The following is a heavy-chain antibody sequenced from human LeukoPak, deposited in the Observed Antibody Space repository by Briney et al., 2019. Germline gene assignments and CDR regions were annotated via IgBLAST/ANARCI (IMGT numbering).Heavy chain of an antibody. J-gene: IGHJ4*02. CDR3: ARDRGVANVRQMSPFDY. D-gene: IGHD3-3*01. CDR1: GFTLSNYG. Sequence: GGSLRLSCAASGFTLSNYGMNWVRQAPGKGLEWLSYISSSSNTIHYADSVKGRFTISRDNAKNSLYLQMNSLRAEDTAVYYCARDRGVANVRQMSPFDYCGQGTLVTVSS. V-gene: IGHV3-48*04. CDR2: ISSSSNTI.